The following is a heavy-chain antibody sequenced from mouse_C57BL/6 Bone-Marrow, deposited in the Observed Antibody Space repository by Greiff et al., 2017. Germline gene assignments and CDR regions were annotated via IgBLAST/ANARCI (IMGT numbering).Heavy chain of an antibody. D-gene: IGHD2-2*01. J-gene: IGHJ1*03. Sequence: EVKLQESGPGLVKPSQSLSLTCSVTGYSITSGYYWNWIRQFPGNKLEWMGYISYDGSNNYNPSLKNRISITRDTSKNQFFLKLNSVTTEDTATYYCAIIWLRRLVYFDVWGTGTTVTVSS. CDR3: AIIWLRRLVYFDV. CDR1: GYSITSGYY. V-gene: IGHV3-6*01. CDR2: ISYDGSN.